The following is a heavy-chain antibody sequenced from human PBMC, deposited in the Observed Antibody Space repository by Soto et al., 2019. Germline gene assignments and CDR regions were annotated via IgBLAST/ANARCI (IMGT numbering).Heavy chain of an antibody. CDR1: GGTFSSYT. V-gene: IGHV1-69*04. CDR2: IIPILGIA. CDR3: AREAKQWLVRGPLYFQH. D-gene: IGHD6-19*01. Sequence: SVKVSCKASGGTFSSYTISWVRQAPGQGLEWMGRIIPILGIANYAQKFQGRVTITADKSTSTAYMELSSLRSEDTAVYYCAREAKQWLVRGPLYFQHWGQGTLVTVSS. J-gene: IGHJ1*01.